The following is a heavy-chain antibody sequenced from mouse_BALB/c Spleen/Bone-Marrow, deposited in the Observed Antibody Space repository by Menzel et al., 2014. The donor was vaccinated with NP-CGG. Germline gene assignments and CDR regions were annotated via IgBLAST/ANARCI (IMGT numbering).Heavy chain of an antibody. V-gene: IGHV3-6*02. CDR2: ISHDGTN. CDR1: GHSITSDYY. J-gene: IGHJ4*01. CDR3: SSYNYYGMDY. Sequence: VQLQQSGPGLVKPSQSLSLTCSVTGHSITSDYYWNWIRQFPGNKLERMGYISHDGTNNYNPSLKNRFSITRDTSKNQFFLKLNSVTTEDTATYYCSSYNYYGMDYWGQGTSVTVSS.